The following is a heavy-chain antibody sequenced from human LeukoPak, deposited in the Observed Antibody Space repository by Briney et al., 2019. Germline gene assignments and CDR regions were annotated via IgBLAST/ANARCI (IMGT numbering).Heavy chain of an antibody. D-gene: IGHD3-10*01. CDR2: IYPGDSDT. V-gene: IGHV5-51*01. CDR1: GYSFTSYW. CDR3: ARHLRLPQGKRGVMDY. Sequence: GESLKISCKGSGYSFTSYWIGWVRQLPGKGLEWMGIIYPGDSDTRYSPSFQGQVTISADKSISTAYLQWSSLKASDTAMYYCARHLRLPQGKRGVMDYWGQGTLVTVSS. J-gene: IGHJ4*02.